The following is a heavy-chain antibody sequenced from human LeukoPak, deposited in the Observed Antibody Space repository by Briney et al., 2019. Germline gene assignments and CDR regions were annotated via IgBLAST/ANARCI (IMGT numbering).Heavy chain of an antibody. D-gene: IGHD6-19*01. V-gene: IGHV4-39*01. J-gene: IGHJ4*02. CDR2: IFYSGST. CDR3: ARTLGLAGKVFLDY. CDR1: GGSIGSGDYY. Sequence: SETLSLICTVSGGSIGSGDYYWDWIRQPPGKGLEWIGDIFYSGSTHYNPSLKGRVTISIDTSKNQFSLRLSSVTAADTAVYYFARTLGLAGKVFLDYWGQGTLVTVSS.